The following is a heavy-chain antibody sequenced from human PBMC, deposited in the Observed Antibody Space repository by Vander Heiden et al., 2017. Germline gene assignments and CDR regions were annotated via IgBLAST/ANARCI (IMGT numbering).Heavy chain of an antibody. Sequence: QVPLVQSGAEVKKPGDSVKISCQASGYTSNNYGFTWVRQAPGQGLECMGWINTYNGITHYAQNVQGRVTMTADTSTTTAYMELRSLRSDDTAVYYCATYSSLIPDYWGQGTLVTVSA. J-gene: IGHJ4*02. D-gene: IGHD6-13*01. V-gene: IGHV1-18*01. CDR1: GYTSNNYG. CDR2: INTYNGIT. CDR3: ATYSSLIPDY.